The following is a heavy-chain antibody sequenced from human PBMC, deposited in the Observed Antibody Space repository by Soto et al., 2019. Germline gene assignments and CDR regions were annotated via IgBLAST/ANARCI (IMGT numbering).Heavy chain of an antibody. CDR2: ATYGVTKT. V-gene: IGHV3-30*18. D-gene: IGHD4-17*01. CDR1: GFIFRNCG. J-gene: IGHJ4*02. CDR3: AKESDYGDYRTADY. Sequence: QVQLVESGGGVVQPGRSLRLSCAASGFIFRNCGMHWVRQAPGKSLEWVAVATYGVTKTYYADSVKGRFTISRDNSKNTLYLPMNSLRTEETAVYYCAKESDYGDYRTADYWGQGTLVTVSS.